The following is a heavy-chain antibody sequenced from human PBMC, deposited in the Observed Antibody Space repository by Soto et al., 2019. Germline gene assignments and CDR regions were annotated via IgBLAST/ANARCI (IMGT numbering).Heavy chain of an antibody. V-gene: IGHV1-8*01. CDR3: ARPRILTIFGVVIISWFDT. CDR1: GYTFTSYD. Sequence: GASVKVSCKASGYTFTSYDINWVRQATGQGLGWMGWMNPNSGNTGYAQKFQGRVTMTRNTSISTAYMELSSLRSEDTAVYYCARPRILTIFGVVIISWFDTWGQGTLVTVSS. J-gene: IGHJ5*02. CDR2: MNPNSGNT. D-gene: IGHD3-3*01.